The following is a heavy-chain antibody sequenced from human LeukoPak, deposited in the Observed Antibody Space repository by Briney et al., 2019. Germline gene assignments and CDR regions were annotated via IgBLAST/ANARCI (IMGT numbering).Heavy chain of an antibody. V-gene: IGHV3-7*01. CDR3: ARGLPGGE. Sequence: EGSLRLSCAASGFTFSSYWMSWVRQAPGKGLEWVVVANIKQDGSEKSYVDSVKGRFTISRDNAKNSLYLQMNSLRAEDTAVYYCARGLPGGEWGQGTLVTVSS. CDR2: IKQDGSEK. CDR1: GFTFSSYW. D-gene: IGHD3-16*01. J-gene: IGHJ4*02.